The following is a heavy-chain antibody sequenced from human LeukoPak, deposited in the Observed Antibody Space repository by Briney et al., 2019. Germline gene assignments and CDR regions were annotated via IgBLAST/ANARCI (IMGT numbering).Heavy chain of an antibody. D-gene: IGHD3-10*01. CDR1: GFTFNNYA. Sequence: GGSQRLSCAPSGFTFNNYAMSWVRQPPANGLEWVSAISDSCSSTYYADSVKGRFTISRDNYRNTLYLQMDSLRAEDTAIYYCAKVPYSHYGSGRPPFLDVWGQGTTVAVSS. CDR2: ISDSCSST. J-gene: IGHJ6*02. V-gene: IGHV3-23*01. CDR3: AKVPYSHYGSGRPPFLDV.